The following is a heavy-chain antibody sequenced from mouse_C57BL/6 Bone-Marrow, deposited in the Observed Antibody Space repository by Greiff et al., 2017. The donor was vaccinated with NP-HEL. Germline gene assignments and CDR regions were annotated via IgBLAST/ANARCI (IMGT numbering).Heavy chain of an antibody. J-gene: IGHJ2*01. CDR1: GYSFTDYY. Sequence: EVQLQQSGPELVKPGASVKIPCKASGYSFTDYYMYWVKQSLGKSLEWIGDINPNNGGTIYNQKFKGKATLTVDKSSSTAYMELHRLTSEDTADYYGARSPYYFDYWGQGTTLTVSS. V-gene: IGHV1-18*01. CDR3: ARSPYYFDY. CDR2: INPNNGGT.